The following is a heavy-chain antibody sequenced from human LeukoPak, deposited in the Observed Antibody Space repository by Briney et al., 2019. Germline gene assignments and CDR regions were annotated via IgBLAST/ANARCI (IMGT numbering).Heavy chain of an antibody. CDR1: GGSFSGYY. V-gene: IGHV4-34*01. D-gene: IGHD6-13*01. J-gene: IGHJ4*02. CDR3: VRGPTAAAIWCYFDY. Sequence: SETLSLTCAVCGGSFSGYYWSWIRQSPGKGLEWIGEINHSGSTNYNPSLKSRVTISVDTSKNQFSLKLSSVTAADTAVYYCVRGPTAAAIWCYFDYWGQGTLVTVSS. CDR2: INHSGST.